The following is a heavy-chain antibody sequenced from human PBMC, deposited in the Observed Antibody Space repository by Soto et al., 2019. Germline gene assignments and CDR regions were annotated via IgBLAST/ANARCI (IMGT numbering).Heavy chain of an antibody. CDR2: IDHDGSST. CDR1: GFNFTAYW. Sequence: EMQLVQSGGGLVRPGGSLRLSCEVSGFNFTAYWMHWVRQAPGKGLEWVSRIDHDGSSTTFADSVKGRFTISRDNVKKRMYQQTTSLRAEATAVYHCVRDLKVPYRGSTYGWFDLWGQGSLVTVSS. J-gene: IGHJ5*02. V-gene: IGHV3-74*03. CDR3: VRDLKVPYRGSTYGWFDL. D-gene: IGHD1-26*01.